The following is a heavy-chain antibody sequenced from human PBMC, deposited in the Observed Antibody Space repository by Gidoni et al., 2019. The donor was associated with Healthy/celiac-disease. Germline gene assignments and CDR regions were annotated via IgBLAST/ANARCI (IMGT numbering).Heavy chain of an antibody. CDR3: TRLNDYGDYGGFDY. D-gene: IGHD4-17*01. CDR1: GFTFSGSA. J-gene: IGHJ4*02. V-gene: IGHV3-73*02. Sequence: EVQLVESGGGLVQPGGSLKLSCAASGFTFSGSAMHWVRQASGKGLEWVGRIRSKANSYATAYAASVKGRFTISRDDSKNTAYLQMNSLKTEDTAVYYCTRLNDYGDYGGFDYWGQGTLVTVSS. CDR2: IRSKANSYAT.